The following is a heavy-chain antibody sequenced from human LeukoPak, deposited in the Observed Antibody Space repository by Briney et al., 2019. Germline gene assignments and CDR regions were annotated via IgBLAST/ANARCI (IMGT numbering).Heavy chain of an antibody. CDR2: IYYSGST. V-gene: IGHV4-39*01. CDR3: ASRLTHIVVVPAAPVGWFDP. CDR1: GGSISSSSYY. J-gene: IGHJ5*02. Sequence: SETLSLTCTVSGGSISSSSYYWGWIRQPPGKGLEWIGSIYYSGSTYYNPSLKSRVTISVDTSKNQFSLKLSSVTAADTAVYYCASRLTHIVVVPAAPVGWFDPWGQGTLVTVSS. D-gene: IGHD2-2*01.